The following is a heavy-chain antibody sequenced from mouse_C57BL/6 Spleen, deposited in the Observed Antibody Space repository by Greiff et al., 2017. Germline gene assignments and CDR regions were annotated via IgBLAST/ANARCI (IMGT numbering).Heavy chain of an antibody. CDR1: GFTFSSNA. CDR2: ISDGGSYT. CDR3: ARDGGYIDY. J-gene: IGHJ2*01. Sequence: EVMLVESGGGLVKPGGSLKLSCAASGFTFSSNAMSWVRQTPEKRLEWVATISDGGSYTYYPDNVKGRFTISRDNAKNNLYLQMSHLKSEDTAMYYCARDGGYIDYWGQGTTLTVSS. V-gene: IGHV5-4*01.